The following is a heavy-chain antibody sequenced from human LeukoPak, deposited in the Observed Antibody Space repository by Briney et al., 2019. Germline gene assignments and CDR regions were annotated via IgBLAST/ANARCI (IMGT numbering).Heavy chain of an antibody. CDR2: IRYDGSNK. V-gene: IGHV3-30*02. Sequence: GGSLRLSCAASGFTFSSYGMHWVRQAPGKGLEWVAFIRYDGSNKYYADSVKGRFTISRDNSKNTLYLQMNSLRAEDTAVYYCARVDRSSSLYYYYGMDVWGQGTTVTVSS. D-gene: IGHD6-6*01. CDR3: ARVDRSSSLYYYYGMDV. J-gene: IGHJ6*02. CDR1: GFTFSSYG.